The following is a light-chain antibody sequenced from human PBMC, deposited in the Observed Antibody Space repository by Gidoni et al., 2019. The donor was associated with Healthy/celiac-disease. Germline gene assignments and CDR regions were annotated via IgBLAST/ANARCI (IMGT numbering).Light chain of an antibody. V-gene: IGLV2-14*03. CDR1: SSDVGGYNY. Sequence: HSALTPPASVSVSPGPAITISCPGTSSDVGGYNYVSWYHQHPGKAPTLMFYVVSTRPSGVSNRFSGSKSGNTASLTISGLQAEDEADYYCSSYTSSSTRVFGGGTKLTVL. CDR2: VVS. CDR3: SSYTSSSTRV. J-gene: IGLJ3*02.